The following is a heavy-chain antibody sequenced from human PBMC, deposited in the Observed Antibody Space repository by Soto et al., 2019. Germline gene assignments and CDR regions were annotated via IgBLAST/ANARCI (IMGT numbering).Heavy chain of an antibody. CDR1: GYTFTSYG. Sequence: QVQLVQSGAEVKKPGASVKVSCKASGYTFTSYGISWVRQAPGQGLEWMGWISAYNGNTNYAQKLQGRVTMTTDTSTSTAYMELRCLGSDDPAAYDSAIVFLASGRCPKMYNFYWYMDVWGTGTTVTVSS. CDR2: ISAYNGNT. J-gene: IGHJ6*03. CDR3: AIVFLASGRCPKMYNFYWYMDV. V-gene: IGHV1-18*01. D-gene: IGHD3-10*01.